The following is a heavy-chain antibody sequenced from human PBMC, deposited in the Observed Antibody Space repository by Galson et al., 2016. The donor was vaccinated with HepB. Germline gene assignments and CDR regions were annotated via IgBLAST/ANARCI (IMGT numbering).Heavy chain of an antibody. CDR3: ARGTVPRYYQYYMDV. CDR1: GFTFRNYW. V-gene: IGHV3-7*04. J-gene: IGHJ6*03. D-gene: IGHD4-17*01. Sequence: SLRLSCAASGFTFRNYWMTWVRQAPGRGLEWVANIRGDGIETYYVDSVEGRFAISRDNAKNSLYLQMNSLRAEDTAVYYCARGTVPRYYQYYMDVWGKGTTVTVSS. CDR2: IRGDGIET.